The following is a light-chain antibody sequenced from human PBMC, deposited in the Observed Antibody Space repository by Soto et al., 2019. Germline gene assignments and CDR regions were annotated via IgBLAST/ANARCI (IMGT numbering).Light chain of an antibody. CDR1: QSVSSN. V-gene: IGKV3-15*01. CDR2: GAS. CDR3: QQYNNWPPGEVT. Sequence: EIVMTQSPATLSVSPGERATLSCRASQSVSSNLAWYQQKPGQAPRLLIYGASTRATGIPARFSGSGSGTEFTPTISSLQSEDFEVYYCQQYNNWPPGEVTFGPGTKVDIK. J-gene: IGKJ3*01.